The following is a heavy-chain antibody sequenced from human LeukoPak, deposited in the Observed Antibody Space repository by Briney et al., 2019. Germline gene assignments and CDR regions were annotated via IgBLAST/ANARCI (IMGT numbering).Heavy chain of an antibody. CDR2: ISSNGGST. Sequence: GGSLRLSCAASGFTFSSYAMHWVRQAPGKGLEYVSAISSNGGSTYYANSVKGRFTISRDNSKNTLYLQMGSLRAEDMAVYYCARVTGGSWYEVNYYYMDVWGKGTTVTVSS. CDR3: ARVTGGSWYEVNYYYMDV. D-gene: IGHD6-13*01. J-gene: IGHJ6*03. CDR1: GFTFSSYA. V-gene: IGHV3-64*01.